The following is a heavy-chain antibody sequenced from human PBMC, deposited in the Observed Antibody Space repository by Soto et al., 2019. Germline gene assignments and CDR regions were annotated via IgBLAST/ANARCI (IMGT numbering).Heavy chain of an antibody. Sequence: RVSSAVAGGTCVSFAISRVRQAHKKGLEWVSAITGGDGTPYCSDSVKGRCTISRDSSKITLDLQMNTRRAEDTAVYYCAKAINPRYCSGGSCYYYYYYMDVWGKGTTVTVSS. CDR3: AKAINPRYCSGGSCYYYYYYMDV. D-gene: IGHD2-15*01. V-gene: IGHV3-23*01. J-gene: IGHJ6*03. CDR2: ITGGDGTP. CDR1: GGTCVSFA.